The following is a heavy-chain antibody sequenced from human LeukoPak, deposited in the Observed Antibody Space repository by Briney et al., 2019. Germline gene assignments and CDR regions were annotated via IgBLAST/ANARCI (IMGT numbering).Heavy chain of an antibody. D-gene: IGHD3-16*02. CDR1: GYTFTSYY. Sequence: GASVKVSCKASGYTFTSYYMHWVRQAPGQGLEWMGWINPNSGGTNYAQKFQGRVTMTRDTSISTAYMELSRLRSDDTAVYYCARDEYDYVWGSYRWEAFDIWGQGTMVTVSS. V-gene: IGHV1-2*02. J-gene: IGHJ3*02. CDR2: INPNSGGT. CDR3: ARDEYDYVWGSYRWEAFDI.